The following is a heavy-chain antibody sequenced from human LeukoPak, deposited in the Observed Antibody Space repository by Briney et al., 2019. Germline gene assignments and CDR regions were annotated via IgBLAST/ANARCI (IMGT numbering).Heavy chain of an antibody. CDR2: INPSGGST. J-gene: IGHJ4*02. D-gene: IGHD3-9*01. Sequence: ASVKVSCKASGYTFTSYYMHWVRQAPGQGLEWMGIINPSGGSTSYAQKFQGRVTMTRDTSTSTVYMELSSLRSEDTAVYYCAGAELRYFDWLFHPSDYWGQGTLATVSS. CDR1: GYTFTSYY. CDR3: AGAELRYFDWLFHPSDY. V-gene: IGHV1-46*01.